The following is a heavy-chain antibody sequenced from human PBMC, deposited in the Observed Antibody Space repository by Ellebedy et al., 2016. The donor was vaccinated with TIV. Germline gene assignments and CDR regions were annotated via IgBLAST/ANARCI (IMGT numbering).Heavy chain of an antibody. CDR3: AGGAGWLADY. V-gene: IGHV3-7*01. D-gene: IGHD6-19*01. CDR1: GFAFSTKW. CDR2: IKRDGSQK. J-gene: IGHJ4*02. Sequence: GGSLRLXXADSGFAFSTKWMNWVRQAPGKGLEWVANIKRDGSQKNYVDSVKGRFTISRDNAKNTLYLQINSLRDEDTAVYYCAGGAGWLADYWGQGTLVTVSS.